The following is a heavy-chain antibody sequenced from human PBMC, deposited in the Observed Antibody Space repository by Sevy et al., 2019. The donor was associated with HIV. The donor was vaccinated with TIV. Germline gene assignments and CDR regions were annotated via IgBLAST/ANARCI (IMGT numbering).Heavy chain of an antibody. V-gene: IGHV1-2*02. D-gene: IGHD2-2*01. CDR2: INPNSGGT. Sequence: ASVKVSCKASGYTFTGYYMHWVRQAPGQGLEWMGWINPNSGGTNYAQKFQGRVTMTRDTSISTAYMGLSRLRSDDTAVDYCASGGDIYCSSTSCYLLTFDPWGQGTLVTVSS. CDR1: GYTFTGYY. CDR3: ASGGDIYCSSTSCYLLTFDP. J-gene: IGHJ5*02.